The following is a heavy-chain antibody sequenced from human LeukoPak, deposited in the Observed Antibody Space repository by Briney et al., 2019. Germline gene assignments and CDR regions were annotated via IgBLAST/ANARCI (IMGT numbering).Heavy chain of an antibody. D-gene: IGHD3-22*01. V-gene: IGHV3-53*01. J-gene: IGHJ4*02. CDR3: ARGHSSGSPDPFDY. Sequence: GGSLSLSCAVSGLTVSTNYMSWVRQAPGKGLEWVSVIYSGGATHYADSVKGRFTISRDNSKNTLYLQMNSLRAEDTAIYYCARGHSSGSPDPFDYWGQGTLVTVSS. CDR1: GLTVSTNY. CDR2: IYSGGAT.